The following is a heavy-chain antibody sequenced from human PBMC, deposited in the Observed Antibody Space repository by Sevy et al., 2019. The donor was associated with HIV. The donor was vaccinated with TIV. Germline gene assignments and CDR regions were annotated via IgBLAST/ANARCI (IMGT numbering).Heavy chain of an antibody. CDR3: AKDQGGPRGYSGYEVVAGPCDY. V-gene: IGHV3-23*01. Sequence: GGSLRLSCAVSGFTFSSYAMRWVRQAPGKGLEWVSAIGDSGRNTYYADSVKGRFTISRDNSKNTLYLQMNSLRAEDTAVYYCAKDQGGPRGYSGYEVVAGPCDYWGQGTLVTVSS. J-gene: IGHJ4*02. CDR2: IGDSGRNT. D-gene: IGHD5-12*01. CDR1: GFTFSSYA.